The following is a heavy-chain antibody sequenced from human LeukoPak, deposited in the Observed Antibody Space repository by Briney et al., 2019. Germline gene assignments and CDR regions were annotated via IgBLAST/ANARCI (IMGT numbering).Heavy chain of an antibody. D-gene: IGHD5-12*01. V-gene: IGHV4-34*01. Sequence: SSETLSLTCAVYGGSFSGYYWSWIRQPPGKGLEWIGEINHSGSTNYNPSLKSRVTISVDTSKNQFSLKLSSVTAADTAVYYCARHVDIVATITWFDPWGQGTLVTVSS. J-gene: IGHJ5*02. CDR3: ARHVDIVATITWFDP. CDR1: GGSFSGYY. CDR2: INHSGST.